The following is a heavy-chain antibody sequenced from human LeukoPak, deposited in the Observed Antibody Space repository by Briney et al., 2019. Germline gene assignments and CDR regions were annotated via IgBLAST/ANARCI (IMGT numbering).Heavy chain of an antibody. Sequence: GGSLRLSCAASGFTFSSYGMHWVRQAPGKGLEWVAVISYDGSNKYYADSVKGRFTISRDNSKNTLYLQMNSLRAEDTAVYYCAKDRGYNSGRGPIDYWGQGTLVTVSS. V-gene: IGHV3-30*18. CDR3: AKDRGYNSGRGPIDY. J-gene: IGHJ4*02. CDR2: ISYDGSNK. CDR1: GFTFSSYG. D-gene: IGHD6-19*01.